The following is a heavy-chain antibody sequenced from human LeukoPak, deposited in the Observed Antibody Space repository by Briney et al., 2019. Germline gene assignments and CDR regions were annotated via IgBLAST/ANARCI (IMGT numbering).Heavy chain of an antibody. CDR3: ARRLNSYGSGSTGSYYYYGMDV. CDR1: RFTFSSYA. Sequence: PGGSLRLSCAASRFTFSSYAMHWVRQAPGKGLEWVAVISYDGSNKYYADSVKGRFTISRDNSKNTLYLQMNSLRAEDTAVYYCARRLNSYGSGSTGSYYYYGMDVWGQGTTVTVSS. V-gene: IGHV3-30*04. D-gene: IGHD3-10*01. J-gene: IGHJ6*02. CDR2: ISYDGSNK.